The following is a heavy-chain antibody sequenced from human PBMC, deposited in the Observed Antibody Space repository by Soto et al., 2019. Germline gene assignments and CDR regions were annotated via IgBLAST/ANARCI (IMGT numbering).Heavy chain of an antibody. CDR3: TCHGAGDYFLFDP. V-gene: IGHV3-74*01. J-gene: IGHJ5*02. Sequence: EVQLVESGGTLVQPGRSLRLSCAASGFTFSSFWMHWVRQAPGKGLEWVSLASTDGTSTSYADSVKGRFTISRDNAKNTLFMQMNSVRAEDTAVYYCTCHGAGDYFLFDPWGQGTLVTVSS. CDR2: ASTDGTST. CDR1: GFTFSSFW. D-gene: IGHD4-17*01.